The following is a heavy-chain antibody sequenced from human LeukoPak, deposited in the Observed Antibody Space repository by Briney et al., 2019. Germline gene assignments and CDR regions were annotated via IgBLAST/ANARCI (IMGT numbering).Heavy chain of an antibody. CDR3: GAAGIFWVGGFDY. J-gene: IGHJ4*02. CDR2: ISGSGGST. D-gene: IGHD6-13*01. Sequence: PGGTLRLSCAASGFTFSSYGMSWVRQAPGKGLEWVSAISGSGGSTYYADSVKGRFTISRDNSKNTLYLQMNSLGAEDTAVYYCGAAGIFWVGGFDYWGQGTLVTVSS. CDR1: GFTFSSYG. V-gene: IGHV3-23*01.